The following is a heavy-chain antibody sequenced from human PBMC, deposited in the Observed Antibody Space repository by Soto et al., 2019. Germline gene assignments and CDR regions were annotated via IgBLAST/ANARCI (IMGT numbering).Heavy chain of an antibody. Sequence: SETLSLTCAVYGGSFSGHSWTWIRQSPGKGLEWIGDINHSGRVNYSPSLKSRVAISLDTSKNQFSLTLSAVTAADTAMYYCSTRAYDTNGYYRFDPWGQGTLVTVS. D-gene: IGHD3-22*01. CDR2: INHSGRV. CDR1: GGSFSGHS. CDR3: STRAYDTNGYYRFDP. J-gene: IGHJ5*01. V-gene: IGHV4-34*01.